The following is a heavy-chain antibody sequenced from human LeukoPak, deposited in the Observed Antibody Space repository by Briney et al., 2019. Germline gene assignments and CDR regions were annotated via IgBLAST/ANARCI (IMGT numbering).Heavy chain of an antibody. CDR2: ISSSGNTI. CDR1: GVTLRSYK. V-gene: IGHV3-48*03. Sequence: GRSLRLSCAPSGVTLRSYKMKCGPRAPGKGLGWVSFISSSGNTIYYADSVKGRFIISRDNAKNSLYLQMNSLRTEDTAVYYCARERPGEDTFDIWGQGTMVTVSS. D-gene: IGHD7-27*01. CDR3: ARERPGEDTFDI. J-gene: IGHJ3*02.